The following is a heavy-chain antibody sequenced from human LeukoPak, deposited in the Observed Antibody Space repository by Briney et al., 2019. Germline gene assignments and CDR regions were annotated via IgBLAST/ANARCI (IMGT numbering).Heavy chain of an antibody. CDR2: INHSGST. CDR1: GGSFSGYY. D-gene: IGHD4-11*01. J-gene: IGHJ6*02. V-gene: IGHV4-34*01. Sequence: PSETLSLTCAVYGGSFSGYYWSWIRQPPGKGLEWIGEINHSGSTNYNPSLKSRVTISVDTSKNQFSLKLSSVTAADTAVYYRARKTTRPYYYYYYGMDVWGQGTTVTVSS. CDR3: ARKTTRPYYYYYYGMDV.